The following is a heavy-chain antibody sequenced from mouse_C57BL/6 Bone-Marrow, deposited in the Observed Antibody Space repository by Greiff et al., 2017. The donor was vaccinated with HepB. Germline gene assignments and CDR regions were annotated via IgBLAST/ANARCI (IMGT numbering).Heavy chain of an antibody. V-gene: IGHV1-74*01. J-gene: IGHJ1*03. D-gene: IGHD1-1*01. Sequence: QVQLQQPGAELVKPGASVKVSCKASGYTFTSYWMHWVKQRPGQGLEWIGRIHPSDSDTNYNQKFKGKATLTVDKSSSTAYMQLSSLTSEDSAVYYCAFHYYGSRGWYFDVWGTGTTVTVSS. CDR2: IHPSDSDT. CDR3: AFHYYGSRGWYFDV. CDR1: GYTFTSYW.